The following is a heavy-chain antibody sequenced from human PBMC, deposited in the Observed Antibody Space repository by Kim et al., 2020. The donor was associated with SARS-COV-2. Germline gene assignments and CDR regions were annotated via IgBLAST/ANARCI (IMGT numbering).Heavy chain of an antibody. J-gene: IGHJ4*02. D-gene: IGHD6-13*01. Sequence: GGSLRLSCAASGFTFSNAWMSWVRQAPGKGLEWVGRIKSKTDGGTTDYAAPVKGRFTISRDDSKNTLYLQMNSLKTEDTAVYYCTTDPPDIAAAGTRDYFDYWGQGTLVTVSS. CDR1: GFTFSNAW. CDR2: IKSKTDGGTT. V-gene: IGHV3-15*01. CDR3: TTDPPDIAAAGTRDYFDY.